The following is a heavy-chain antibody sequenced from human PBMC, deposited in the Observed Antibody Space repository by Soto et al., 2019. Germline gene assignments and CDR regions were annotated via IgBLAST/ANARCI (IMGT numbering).Heavy chain of an antibody. V-gene: IGHV1-69*13. CDR3: ARDRGYYGSGSYRDYYYGMDV. CDR1: GGTFSSYA. Sequence: GAPVKVSCKASGGTFSSYAISWVRQAPGQGLEWMGGIIPIFGTANYAQKFQGRVTITADESTSTAYMELSSLRSEDTAVYYCARDRGYYGSGSYRDYYYGMDVWGQGTTVTVSS. CDR2: IIPIFGTA. J-gene: IGHJ6*02. D-gene: IGHD3-10*01.